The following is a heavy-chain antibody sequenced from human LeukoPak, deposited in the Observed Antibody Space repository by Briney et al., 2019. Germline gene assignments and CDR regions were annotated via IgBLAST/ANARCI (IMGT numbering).Heavy chain of an antibody. V-gene: IGHV4-4*07. CDR3: ARDREGYCSSTSCYTSFDY. D-gene: IGHD2-2*02. Sequence: PSETLSLTCTVSGGSISSYYWSWIRQPAGKGLEWIGRIYTSGSTNYNPSLKSRVTMSVDTSKNQFSLKLSSVTAADTAVYYCARDREGYCSSTSCYTSFDYWGQGTLVTVSS. CDR2: IYTSGST. J-gene: IGHJ4*02. CDR1: GGSISSYY.